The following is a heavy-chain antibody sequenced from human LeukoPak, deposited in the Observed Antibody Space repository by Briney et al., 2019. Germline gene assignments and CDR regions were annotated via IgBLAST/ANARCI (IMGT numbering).Heavy chain of an antibody. CDR3: ARVAQYDFWSGYSDAFDI. Sequence: SVKVSCKASGYTFTSYAMHWVRQAPGQGLEWMGGIIPIFGTANYAQKFQGRVTITADESTSTAYMELSSLRSEDTAVYYCARVAQYDFWSGYSDAFDIWGQGTMVTVSS. CDR2: IIPIFGTA. J-gene: IGHJ3*02. V-gene: IGHV1-69*13. CDR1: GYTFTSYA. D-gene: IGHD3-3*01.